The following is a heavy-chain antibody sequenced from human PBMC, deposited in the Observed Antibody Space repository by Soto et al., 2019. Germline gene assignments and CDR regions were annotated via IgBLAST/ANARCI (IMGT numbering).Heavy chain of an antibody. CDR3: ARSGQYYYDSSGYYYPSGYYYYGMDV. V-gene: IGHV1-3*01. CDR2: IDVGNGNI. CDR1: GYTFANYA. Sequence: AALKVSCKASGYTFANYAMHWVRQAPGQRLYLILLIDVGNGNIKYSQKFKGRVTITRDTSATTAYMELSSLRSEDTAVYYCARSGQYYYDSSGYYYPSGYYYYGMDVWGQGTTVTVSS. D-gene: IGHD3-22*01. J-gene: IGHJ6*02.